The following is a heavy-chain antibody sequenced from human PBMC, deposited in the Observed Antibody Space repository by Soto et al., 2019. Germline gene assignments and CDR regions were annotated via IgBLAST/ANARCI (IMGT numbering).Heavy chain of an antibody. Sequence: GGSLRLSCAASGFTFSSYAMSWVRQAPGKGLEWVSAISGSGGSTYYADSVKGRFTISRDNSKNTLYLQMNSLRAEDTAVYYCAKGDCSSTSCYLFAYGLWGQGTLVTVSS. CDR1: GFTFSSYA. V-gene: IGHV3-23*01. CDR2: ISGSGGST. J-gene: IGHJ4*02. D-gene: IGHD2-2*01. CDR3: AKGDCSSTSCYLFAYGL.